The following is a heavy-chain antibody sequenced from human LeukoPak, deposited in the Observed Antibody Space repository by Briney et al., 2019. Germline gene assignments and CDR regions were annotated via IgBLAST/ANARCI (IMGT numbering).Heavy chain of an antibody. CDR1: GFTFSSYW. CDR2: INHNGNVN. CDR3: ARDVVTAIRGYYYGMDV. Sequence: GGSLRLSCAASGFTFSSYWMNWARQAPGKGLGWVASINHNGNVNYYVDSVKGRFTISRDNAKNSLYLQMNSLRAEDTAVYYCARDVVTAIRGYYYGMDVWGQGTTVTVSS. D-gene: IGHD2-21*02. J-gene: IGHJ6*02. V-gene: IGHV3-7*03.